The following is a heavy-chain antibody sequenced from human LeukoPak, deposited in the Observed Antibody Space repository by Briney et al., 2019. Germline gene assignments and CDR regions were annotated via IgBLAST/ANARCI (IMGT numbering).Heavy chain of an antibody. J-gene: IGHJ4*02. D-gene: IGHD6-19*01. CDR3: ARVWHSSGVSADFDY. V-gene: IGHV4-34*01. Sequence: ASETLSLTCAVYGGSFSGYYWSWIRQPPGKGLEWIGEINHSGSTNYNPSLKSRVTISVDTSKNQFSLKLSSVTAADTAVYYCARVWHSSGVSADFDYWGQGTLVTVSS. CDR1: GGSFSGYY. CDR2: INHSGST.